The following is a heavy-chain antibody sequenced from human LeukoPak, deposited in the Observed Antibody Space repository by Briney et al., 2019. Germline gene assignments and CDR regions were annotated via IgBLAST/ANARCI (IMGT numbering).Heavy chain of an antibody. CDR2: INHSGST. CDR1: GGSFSGYY. CDR3: ARGRAYYDILTGYPRSYYYYGMDV. Sequence: KASETLSLTCAVYGGSFSGYYWSWIRRPPGKGLEWIGEINHSGSTNYNPSLKSRVTISVDTSKSQFSLKLSSVTAADTAVYYCARGRAYYDILTGYPRSYYYYGMDVWGQGTTVTVSS. J-gene: IGHJ6*02. V-gene: IGHV4-34*01. D-gene: IGHD3-9*01.